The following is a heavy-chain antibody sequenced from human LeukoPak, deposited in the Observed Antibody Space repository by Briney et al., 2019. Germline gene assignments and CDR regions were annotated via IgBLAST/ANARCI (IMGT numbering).Heavy chain of an antibody. D-gene: IGHD3-10*01. J-gene: IGHJ4*02. Sequence: GGFLRLSCAASGFTFSSYAMSWVRQAPGMGLEWVSVVSTNGDVTFYADSVKGRFTISRDNSKNTLFLQMNSLRAEDTAVYYCAKLSLSGRSQSADYWGQGTLVTVSS. CDR2: VSTNGDVT. CDR1: GFTFSSYA. V-gene: IGHV3-23*01. CDR3: AKLSLSGRSQSADY.